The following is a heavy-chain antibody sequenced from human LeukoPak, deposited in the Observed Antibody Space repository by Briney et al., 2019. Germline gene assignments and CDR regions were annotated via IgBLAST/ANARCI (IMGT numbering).Heavy chain of an antibody. CDR1: GVSISSSSYY. CDR2: IYYSGST. Sequence: SETLSLTCTVSGVSISSSSYYWGCIRQPPGKGLEWIGSIYYSGSTYYNPSLKSRVTISVDTSKNQFSLKLSSVTAADTAVYYCARQPSDYFDYWGQGTLVTVSS. V-gene: IGHV4-39*01. J-gene: IGHJ4*02. D-gene: IGHD6-19*01. CDR3: ARQPSDYFDY.